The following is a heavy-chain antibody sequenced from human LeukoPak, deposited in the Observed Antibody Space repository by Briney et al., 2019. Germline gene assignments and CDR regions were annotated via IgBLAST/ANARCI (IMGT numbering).Heavy chain of an antibody. D-gene: IGHD3-10*01. V-gene: IGHV3-53*01. Sequence: GGSLRLSCAASGFIVSNNYMTWVRQAPGKGLEWVSTLYRLGSTYYSDSVKGRFTISRENAKNSLYLQMNSLRAGDTAVYYCARDHITMVRGVIIITYYFDYWGQGTLVTVSS. CDR2: LYRLGST. CDR3: ARDHITMVRGVIIITYYFDY. J-gene: IGHJ4*02. CDR1: GFIVSNNY.